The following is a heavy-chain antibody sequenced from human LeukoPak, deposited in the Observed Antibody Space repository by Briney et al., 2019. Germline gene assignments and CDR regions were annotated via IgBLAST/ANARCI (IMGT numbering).Heavy chain of an antibody. CDR3: ARGWGDPYYFDY. CDR2: IYHSGST. V-gene: IGHV4-30-2*01. CDR1: GGSISSGGYY. Sequence: SETLSLTCTVSGGSISSGGYYWRWIRQPPGKGLEWIGYIYHSGSTYYNPSLKGRVTISVDRSKNQFSLKLSSVTAADTAVYYCARGWGDPYYFDYWGQGTLVTVSS. J-gene: IGHJ4*02. D-gene: IGHD3-10*01.